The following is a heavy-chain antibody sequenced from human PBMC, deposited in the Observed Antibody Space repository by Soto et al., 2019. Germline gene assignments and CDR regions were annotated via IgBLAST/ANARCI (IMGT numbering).Heavy chain of an antibody. CDR2: IKQDGSEK. CDR3: ASHTPSIAVANFDY. D-gene: IGHD6-19*01. CDR1: GFTFSSYW. V-gene: IGHV3-7*05. J-gene: IGHJ4*02. Sequence: GGSLRLSCAASGFTFSSYWMSWVRQAPGKGLEWVANIKQDGSEKYYVDSVKGRFTISRDNAKNSLYLQMNSLRAEDTAVYYCASHTPSIAVANFDYWGQGTLVTVSS.